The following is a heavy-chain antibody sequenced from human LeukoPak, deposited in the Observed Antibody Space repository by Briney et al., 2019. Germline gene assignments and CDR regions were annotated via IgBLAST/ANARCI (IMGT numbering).Heavy chain of an antibody. V-gene: IGHV1-18*01. D-gene: IGHD3-3*01. CDR3: ARGGHYGFWSAPPDF. J-gene: IGHJ4*02. CDR1: GYTFTSYG. CDR2: ISAYNGNT. Sequence: ASVKVSCKASGYTFTSYGISWVRQAPGQGLEWMGWISAYNGNTNYAQKLQGRVTMTTDTSTSTAYMELRSLRSDDTAVYYCARGGHYGFWSAPPDFWGQGTLVTVSS.